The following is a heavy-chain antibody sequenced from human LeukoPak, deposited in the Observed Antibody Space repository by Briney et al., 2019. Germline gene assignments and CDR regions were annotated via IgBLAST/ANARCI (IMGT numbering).Heavy chain of an antibody. J-gene: IGHJ4*02. CDR1: GFTFSSYA. CDR3: AKDGYYDSSGYYHRPYYFDY. V-gene: IGHV3-23*01. CDR2: ISGSGGST. D-gene: IGHD3-22*01. Sequence: GGSLRLSCAASGFTFSSYAMSWVRQAPGKGLEWVSAISGSGGSTYYADSVKGRFTISRDNSKNTLYLQMNSLRAEDTAVFYCAKDGYYDSSGYYHRPYYFDYWGQGTLVTVSS.